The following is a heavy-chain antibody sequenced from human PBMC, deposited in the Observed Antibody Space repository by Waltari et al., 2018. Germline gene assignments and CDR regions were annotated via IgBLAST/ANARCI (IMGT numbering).Heavy chain of an antibody. J-gene: IGHJ3*01. V-gene: IGHV4-39*01. CDR2: ISHNGAT. Sequence: QLQLQESGPGLVRPSETLSLTCSVSGGSITTPSPFWGWIRQPPGQGLEWIGTISHNGATYTSPSLRSRVTVSRDTSKNQLSLTLGSVTAADTAVYYCATYIGASVGTAAFDVWGQGTMVTVSS. CDR1: GGSITTPSPF. D-gene: IGHD5-12*01. CDR3: ATYIGASVGTAAFDV.